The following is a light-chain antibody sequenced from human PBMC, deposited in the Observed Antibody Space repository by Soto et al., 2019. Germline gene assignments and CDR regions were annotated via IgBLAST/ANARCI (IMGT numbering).Light chain of an antibody. Sequence: DIQMTQSPYSLSAAVGDRVTITCRASQNINTYLNWYQQKQGKAPKLLIFDAASLQSGVPSRFSGSGSRTDFTLTIPRLQPEDFATYYCQQTSSAPFTFGPGPKVDI. CDR2: DAA. CDR3: QQTSSAPFT. J-gene: IGKJ3*01. V-gene: IGKV1-39*01. CDR1: QNINTY.